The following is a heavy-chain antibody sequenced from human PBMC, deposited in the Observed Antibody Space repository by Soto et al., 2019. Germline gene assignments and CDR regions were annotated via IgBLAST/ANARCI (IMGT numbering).Heavy chain of an antibody. Sequence: ASVKVSCKASGYTFTSYDINWVRQATGQGLEWMGWMIPNSGDTGYAQKFRGRVTMTRNTSISTAYMELSSLRSEDTAVYYCSREVNFYGLDVWGQGTTVTVS. CDR3: SREVNFYGLDV. CDR1: GYTFTSYD. J-gene: IGHJ6*02. V-gene: IGHV1-8*01. CDR2: MIPNSGDT.